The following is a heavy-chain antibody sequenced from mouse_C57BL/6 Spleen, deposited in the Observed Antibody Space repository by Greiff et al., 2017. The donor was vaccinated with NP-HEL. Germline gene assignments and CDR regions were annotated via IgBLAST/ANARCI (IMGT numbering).Heavy chain of an antibody. CDR2: ILPGSGST. V-gene: IGHV1-9*01. D-gene: IGHD1-1*01. J-gene: IGHJ1*03. CDR3: ARGPNYYGSSHWYFDV. CDR1: GYTFTGYW. Sequence: VKLLESGAELMKPGASVKLSCKATGYTFTGYWIEWVKQRPGHGLEWIGEILPGSGSTNYNEKFKGKATFTADTSSNTAYMQLSSLTTEDSAIYYCARGPNYYGSSHWYFDVWGTGTTVTVSS.